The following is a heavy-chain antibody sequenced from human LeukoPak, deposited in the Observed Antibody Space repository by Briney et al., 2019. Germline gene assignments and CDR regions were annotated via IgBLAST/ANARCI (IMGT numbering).Heavy chain of an antibody. CDR1: GYSFTSYW. V-gene: IGHV5-51*01. D-gene: IGHD1-26*01. Sequence: GESLKISCKGSGYSFTSYWIGWVRQMPGKALEWMGIIFPGDSDTRYSPSFQGQVTISADKSISTAYLQWSSLKASDTAMYYCASIPRGSYYFDYWGQEPWSPSPQ. CDR2: IFPGDSDT. J-gene: IGHJ4*01. CDR3: ASIPRGSYYFDY.